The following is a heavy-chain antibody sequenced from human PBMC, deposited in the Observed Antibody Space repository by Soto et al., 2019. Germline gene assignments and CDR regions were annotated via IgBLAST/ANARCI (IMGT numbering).Heavy chain of an antibody. CDR2: IYYSGGT. CDR1: GAALGRGGYF. Sequence: PSETLSLTCTVSGAALGRGGYFYTWVRQPPGKGLEWLGYIYYSGGTNYNPSLKSRVTISLDKSKSQFSLRLISVTAADTAVYYCTREQSDDNYFDPWGQGTLVTVSS. D-gene: IGHD6-19*01. J-gene: IGHJ5*02. CDR3: TREQSDDNYFDP. V-gene: IGHV4-61*08.